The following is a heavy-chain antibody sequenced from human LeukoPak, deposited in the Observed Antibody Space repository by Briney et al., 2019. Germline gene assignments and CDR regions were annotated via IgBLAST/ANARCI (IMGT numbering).Heavy chain of an antibody. CDR2: IYGDDST. Sequence: GGSLRLSCAASGFTVSSYYMSWVRQAPGRGLERVSVIYGDDSTYCADSVKGRFTISRDNSKNTLYLQMNSLRADDTAVYYCARGGSTISYYYYMDVWGKGTTVTASS. CDR3: ARGGSTISYYYYMDV. CDR1: GFTVSSYY. D-gene: IGHD2-2*01. V-gene: IGHV3-53*01. J-gene: IGHJ6*03.